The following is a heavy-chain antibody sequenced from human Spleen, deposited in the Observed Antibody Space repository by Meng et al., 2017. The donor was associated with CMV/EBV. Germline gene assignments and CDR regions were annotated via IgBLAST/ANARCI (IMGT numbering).Heavy chain of an antibody. V-gene: IGHV4-34*01. D-gene: IGHD3-9*01. CDR1: LSGSY. CDR2: IHLGGGT. CDR3: ARGYPSSPLGHFFFPHYFDY. J-gene: IGHJ4*02. Sequence: LSGSYWSWDRAPPGEVLEWLGVIHLGGGTNSTPSLKSRSTISVDTSQSQFSLKLLSVTSADTAVYYFARGYPSSPLGHFFFPHYFDYWGQGALVTVSS.